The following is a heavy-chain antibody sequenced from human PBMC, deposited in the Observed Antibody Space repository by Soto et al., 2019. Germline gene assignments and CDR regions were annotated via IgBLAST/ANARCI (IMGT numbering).Heavy chain of an antibody. Sequence: PSETLALTCTSSGGSVMSGSYHWSWIRQPPGKGLEWIGYIYYSGSTNYNPSLKSRVTISVDMSKNQFSLKLSSVTAADTAVYYCARSIIVATIDYWGQGTLVTVS. D-gene: IGHD5-12*01. CDR3: ARSIIVATIDY. J-gene: IGHJ4*02. V-gene: IGHV4-61*01. CDR1: GGSVMSGSYH. CDR2: IYYSGST.